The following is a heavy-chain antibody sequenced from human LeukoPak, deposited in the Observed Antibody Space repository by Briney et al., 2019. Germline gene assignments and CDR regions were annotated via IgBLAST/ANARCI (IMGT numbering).Heavy chain of an antibody. J-gene: IGHJ4*02. Sequence: ASVKVSCKVPGYTLTELSMHWVRQAPGKGLEWMGGFDPEDGETIYAQKFQGRVTMTRDTSTSTVYMELSSLRSEDTAVYYCARGLYYYDSSGYSTYWGQGTLVTVSS. CDR1: GYTLTELS. CDR2: FDPEDGET. D-gene: IGHD3-22*01. CDR3: ARGLYYYDSSGYSTY. V-gene: IGHV1-24*01.